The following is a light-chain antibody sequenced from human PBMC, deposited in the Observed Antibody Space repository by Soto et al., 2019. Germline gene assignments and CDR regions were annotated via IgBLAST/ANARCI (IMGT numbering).Light chain of an antibody. Sequence: ALTQPASVSGSPGQSLTISCTGTSSDVGGYNYVSWYQQHPGKAPKLMIYDVSNRPSGVSNRFSGSKSGNTASLTISGLQAEDEADYYCSSYTTSSTLVFGTGTKVTVL. CDR3: SSYTTSSTLV. J-gene: IGLJ1*01. V-gene: IGLV2-14*03. CDR1: SSDVGGYNY. CDR2: DVS.